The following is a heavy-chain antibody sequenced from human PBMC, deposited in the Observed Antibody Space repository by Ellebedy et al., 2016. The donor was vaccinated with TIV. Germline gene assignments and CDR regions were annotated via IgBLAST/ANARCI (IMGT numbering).Heavy chain of an antibody. CDR1: GGSFSSFTYY. V-gene: IGHV3-48*04. J-gene: IGHJ3*02. CDR2: MSGSTITT. CDR3: ARDMAWGNERVIDGFDI. Sequence: ETLSLTCTVSGGSFSSFTYYWAWVRQAPGKGLEWVSYMSGSTITTYYADSVKGRFTISRDNAKNSLFLQMNSLRAEDTAVYYCARDMAWGNERVIDGFDIWGQGTMVTVSS. D-gene: IGHD7-27*01.